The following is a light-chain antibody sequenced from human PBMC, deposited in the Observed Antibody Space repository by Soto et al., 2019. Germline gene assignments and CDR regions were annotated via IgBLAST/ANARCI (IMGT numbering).Light chain of an antibody. CDR1: QSVSSSY. V-gene: IGKV3-20*01. CDR3: QQYGSSLGWT. J-gene: IGKJ1*01. CDR2: GAS. Sequence: EIVLTQSPGTLSLSPGERATLSCRASQSVSSSYLAWYQQKPGQAPRLLIYGASSRATGIPDRFSGSGSGTDFTLTNSRLEPEDFAVYYCQQYGSSLGWTFGQGTKVEIK.